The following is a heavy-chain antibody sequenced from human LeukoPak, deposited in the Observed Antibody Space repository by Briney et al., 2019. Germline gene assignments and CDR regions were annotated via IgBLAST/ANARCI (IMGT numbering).Heavy chain of an antibody. J-gene: IGHJ4*02. Sequence: PGGSLRLSCAASGFTFSSYGMHWVRQAPGKGLEGVAFIRYDGSNKYYADSVKGRFTISRDNSKNTLYLQMNSLRAEDTAVYYCAKEYYDFWSGYQEKYYFDYWGQGTLVTVSS. D-gene: IGHD3-3*01. CDR2: IRYDGSNK. V-gene: IGHV3-30*02. CDR3: AKEYYDFWSGYQEKYYFDY. CDR1: GFTFSSYG.